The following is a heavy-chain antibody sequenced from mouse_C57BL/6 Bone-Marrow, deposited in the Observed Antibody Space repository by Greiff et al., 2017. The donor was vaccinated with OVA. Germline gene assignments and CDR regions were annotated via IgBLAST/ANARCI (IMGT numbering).Heavy chain of an antibody. CDR2: IHPNSGST. D-gene: IGHD2-4*01. J-gene: IGHJ4*01. V-gene: IGHV1-64*01. Sequence: VQLQQSGAELVKPGASVKLSCKASGYTFTSYWMHWVKQRPGQGLEWIGMIHPNSGSTNYNEKFKSKATLTVDKSSSTAYMQLSSLTSEDSAVYYCARWGYGLRRRDYWGQGTSVTVSS. CDR1: GYTFTSYW. CDR3: ARWGYGLRRRDY.